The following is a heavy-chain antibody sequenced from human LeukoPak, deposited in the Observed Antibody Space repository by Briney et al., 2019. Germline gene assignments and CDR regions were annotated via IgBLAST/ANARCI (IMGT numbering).Heavy chain of an antibody. Sequence: SETLSLTCAVYGGSFSGYCWSWIRQPPGKGLEWIGEINHSGGTNYNPSLKSRVTISVDTSKNQFSLKLSSVTAADTAVYYCARSDSSGWFNYWGQGTLVTVSS. V-gene: IGHV4-34*01. D-gene: IGHD6-19*01. CDR2: INHSGGT. CDR1: GGSFSGYC. J-gene: IGHJ4*02. CDR3: ARSDSSGWFNY.